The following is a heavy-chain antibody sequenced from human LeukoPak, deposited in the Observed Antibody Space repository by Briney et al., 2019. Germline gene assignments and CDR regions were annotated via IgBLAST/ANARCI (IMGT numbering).Heavy chain of an antibody. CDR2: ISGGGSDI. CDR3: ARDILVVGVTLYFDY. D-gene: IGHD1-26*01. J-gene: IGHJ4*02. V-gene: IGHV3-11*01. Sequence: GGSLRLSCAASGFSFGNYYMSWIRQTPGKGLEWLSYISGGGSDIHYADSVKGRFTVSRDNAKNSLYLQMNSLGVEDTAIYYCARDILVVGVTLYFDYWGQGILVTVTS. CDR1: GFSFGNYY.